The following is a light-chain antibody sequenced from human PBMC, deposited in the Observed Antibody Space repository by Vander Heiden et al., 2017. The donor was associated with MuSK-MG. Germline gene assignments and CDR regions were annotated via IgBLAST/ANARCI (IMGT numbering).Light chain of an antibody. J-gene: IGLJ2*01. CDR1: SSNIGVDFG. CDR3: QSYDSTMRECV. CDR2: YDN. V-gene: IGLV1-40*01. Sequence: QSLLTPPPSVSGAPGQRVTISCAGTSSNIGVDFGVHWYQQLPGTAPKLLIFYDNIRPSGVPARFLASNSGSSASLAITGLHTDDEAYYYCQSYDSTMRECVFGGGTKLTVL.